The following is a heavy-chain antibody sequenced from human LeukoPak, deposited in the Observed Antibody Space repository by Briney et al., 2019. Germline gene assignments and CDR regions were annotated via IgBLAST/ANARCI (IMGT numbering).Heavy chain of an antibody. CDR2: IYYSGST. D-gene: IGHD3-3*01. Sequence: SETLSLTCTVSGGSISNYYWSWIRQPPGKGLEWIGYIYYSGSTNYNPSLKSRVTISVDTSKNQFSLKLSSVTAADTAVYYCARGPRAPPQYYDFWSGYYRTGHYFDYWGQGTLVTVSS. V-gene: IGHV4-59*12. J-gene: IGHJ4*02. CDR3: ARGPRAPPQYYDFWSGYYRTGHYFDY. CDR1: GGSISNYY.